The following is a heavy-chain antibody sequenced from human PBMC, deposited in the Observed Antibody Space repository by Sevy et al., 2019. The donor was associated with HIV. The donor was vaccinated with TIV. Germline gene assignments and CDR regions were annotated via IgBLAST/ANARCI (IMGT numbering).Heavy chain of an antibody. J-gene: IGHJ4*02. V-gene: IGHV3-30*02. D-gene: IGHD3-10*01. Sequence: GGFLRLSCAASGFNFSPYGMHWVRQAPGKGLEWVSFIGYDGNKIFYADSVRGRFTVSRDNSKNTLYLQMNSLSTEDTAVYYCVKDPHYDFFDYWGQGILVTVSS. CDR2: IGYDGNKI. CDR1: GFNFSPYG. CDR3: VKDPHYDFFDY.